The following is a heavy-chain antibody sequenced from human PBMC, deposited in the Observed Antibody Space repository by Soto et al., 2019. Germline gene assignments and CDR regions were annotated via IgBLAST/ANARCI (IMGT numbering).Heavy chain of an antibody. CDR2: IGTAGDT. CDR3: ARATYDSSGYYYGY. Sequence: VGSLRLSCAASGFTFSSYDMHWVRQATGKGLEWVSAIGTAGDTYYPGSVKGRFTISRENAKNSLYLQMNSLRAGDTAVYYCARATYDSSGYYYGYWGQGTLVTVSS. J-gene: IGHJ4*02. CDR1: GFTFSSYD. D-gene: IGHD3-22*01. V-gene: IGHV3-13*01.